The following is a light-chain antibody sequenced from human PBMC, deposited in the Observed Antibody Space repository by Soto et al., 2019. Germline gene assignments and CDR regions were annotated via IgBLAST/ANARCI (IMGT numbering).Light chain of an antibody. J-gene: IGKJ5*01. CDR2: GGS. CDR1: QSVDSKY. V-gene: IGKV3-20*01. Sequence: ENVLTQSPGTLALSPGERSTLSCRASQSVDSKYFSWYQQKPGQAPRLLIYGGSRRATGVPDRFSGAGSGTDFTLTISRLEPEDFAVFYCQQYAFSPRTFGQGTRLEI. CDR3: QQYAFSPRT.